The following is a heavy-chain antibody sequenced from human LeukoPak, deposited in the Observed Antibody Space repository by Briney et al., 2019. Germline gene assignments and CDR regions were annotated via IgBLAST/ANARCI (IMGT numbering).Heavy chain of an antibody. CDR2: ISSSSSYI. CDR1: GFTFSSYS. CDR3: ARDALRSGYSPGTFDI. V-gene: IGHV3-21*01. D-gene: IGHD3-22*01. Sequence: PGGSLRLSCAASGFTFSSYSMNWVRQAPGKGLEWVSSISSSSSYIYYADSVKGRFTISRDNAKNSLYLQMNSLRAEDTAVYYCARDALRSGYSPGTFDIWGQGTMVTVSS. J-gene: IGHJ3*02.